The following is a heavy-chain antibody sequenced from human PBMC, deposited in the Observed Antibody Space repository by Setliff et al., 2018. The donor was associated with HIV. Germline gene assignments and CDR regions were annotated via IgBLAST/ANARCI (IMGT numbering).Heavy chain of an antibody. Sequence: SSETLSLTCTVSGGSISSHYWSWIRQPPGKGLAWIGYIYYSGSTNYNPSLKSRVTISVDTSKNQFSLKLTSVTAADTAVYYCARDQPQDYDSLTGYYTGRYFDYWGRGTLVTVSS. J-gene: IGHJ4*02. CDR2: IYYSGST. CDR1: GGSISSHY. CDR3: ARDQPQDYDSLTGYYTGRYFDY. D-gene: IGHD3-9*01. V-gene: IGHV4-59*11.